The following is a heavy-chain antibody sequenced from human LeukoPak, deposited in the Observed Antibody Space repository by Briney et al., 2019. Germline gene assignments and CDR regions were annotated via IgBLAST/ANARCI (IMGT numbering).Heavy chain of an antibody. J-gene: IGHJ3*02. CDR1: GFTVSSNY. Sequence: GGSLRLSCAASGFTVSSNYMSWVRQAPGKGLEWVSVIYSGGSTYYADSVKGRFTISRDNSKNTLYLQMNGLRAEDTAVYYCAREGRRPRDFDIWGQGTMVTVSS. CDR2: IYSGGST. V-gene: IGHV3-53*01. D-gene: IGHD2-15*01. CDR3: AREGRRPRDFDI.